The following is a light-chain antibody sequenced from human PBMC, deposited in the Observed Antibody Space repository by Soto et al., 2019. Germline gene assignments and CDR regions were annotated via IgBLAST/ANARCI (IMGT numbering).Light chain of an antibody. Sequence: QSALTQPASVSGSPGQSITISCTGTNSDIGAYKYVSWYQHHQGKAPKLVIYEVNKRPSGTSNRFSGSKSGNTASLTISGLQTEDEADYYCNSFAGSNTWVFGGGTKVTVL. CDR3: NSFAGSNTWV. CDR1: NSDIGAYKY. J-gene: IGLJ3*02. CDR2: EVN. V-gene: IGLV2-14*01.